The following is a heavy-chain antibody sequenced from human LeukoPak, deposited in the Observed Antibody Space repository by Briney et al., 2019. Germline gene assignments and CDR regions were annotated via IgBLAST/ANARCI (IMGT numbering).Heavy chain of an antibody. CDR3: ARGSGSYYD. CDR1: GGSFSGYY. J-gene: IGHJ4*02. CDR2: IYYSGST. Sequence: PSETLSLTCAVYGGSFSGYYWSWIRQPPGKGLEWIGYIYYSGSTNYNPSLKSRVTISVDTSKNQFSLKLSSVTAADTAVYYCARGSGSYYDWGQGTLVTVSS. D-gene: IGHD1-26*01. V-gene: IGHV4-59*01.